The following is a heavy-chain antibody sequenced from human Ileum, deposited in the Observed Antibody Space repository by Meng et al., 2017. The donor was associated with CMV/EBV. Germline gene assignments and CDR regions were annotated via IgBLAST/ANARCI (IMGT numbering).Heavy chain of an antibody. CDR3: AKKYTGSFDY. D-gene: IGHD1-26*01. J-gene: IGHJ4*02. CDR2: IYSGGRT. CDR1: GVSVITSN. V-gene: IGHV3-53*01. Sequence: GGSLRLSCAGSGVSVITSNMTWVRQAPGKGLEWISAIYSGGRTYYTDSVKGRFTISRDNSKNMMYLQMNSLRAEDTAVYYCAKKYTGSFDYWGQGTLVTVSS.